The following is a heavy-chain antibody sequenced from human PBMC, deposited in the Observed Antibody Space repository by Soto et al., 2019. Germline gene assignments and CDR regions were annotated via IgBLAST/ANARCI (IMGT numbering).Heavy chain of an antibody. D-gene: IGHD5-12*01. J-gene: IGHJ4*02. V-gene: IGHV3-21*01. CDR3: ARETYSGYGELDY. Sequence: GSLRLSRAASGFTFSSYSMNWVRQAPGKGLEWVSSISSSSSYIYYADSVKGRFAISRDNAKNSLYLQMNSLRAEDTAVYYCARETYSGYGELDYWGQGTLVTVSS. CDR1: GFTFSSYS. CDR2: ISSSSSYI.